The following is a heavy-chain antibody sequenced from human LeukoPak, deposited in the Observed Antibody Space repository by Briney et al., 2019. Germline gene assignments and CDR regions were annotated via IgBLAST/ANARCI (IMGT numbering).Heavy chain of an antibody. V-gene: IGHV1-8*01. CDR1: EYTFTSYD. CDR3: ARDDTAMADY. CDR2: MNPNSGNT. Sequence: GASVKVSCKASEYTFTSYDINWVRQATGQGLEWMGWMNPNSGNTGYAQKFQGRVTMTRNTSLSTAYMELSSLRSGDTAVYYCARDDTAMADYWGQGTLVTVSS. D-gene: IGHD5-18*01. J-gene: IGHJ4*02.